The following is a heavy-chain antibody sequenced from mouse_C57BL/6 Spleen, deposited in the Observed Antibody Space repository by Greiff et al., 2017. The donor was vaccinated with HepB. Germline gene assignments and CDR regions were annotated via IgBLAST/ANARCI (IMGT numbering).Heavy chain of an antibody. Sequence: QVQLQQPGAELVKPGASVKLSCKASGYTFTSYWMQWVKQRPGQGLEWIGEIDPSDSYTNYNQKFKGKATLTVDTSSSTAYMQLSSLTSEDSAVYYCARSEGYMVTTFEYWGHGTTLTVSS. D-gene: IGHD2-2*01. CDR3: ARSEGYMVTTFEY. V-gene: IGHV1-50*01. J-gene: IGHJ2*01. CDR1: GYTFTSYW. CDR2: IDPSDSYT.